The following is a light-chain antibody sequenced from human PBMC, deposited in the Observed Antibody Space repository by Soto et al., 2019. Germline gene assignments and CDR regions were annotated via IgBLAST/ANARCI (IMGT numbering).Light chain of an antibody. J-gene: IGLJ1*01. CDR2: SNN. V-gene: IGLV1-44*01. CDR3: AAWDDTLNGYV. CDR1: TSNIGRNT. Sequence: QSALTQPPSASGTAGQRVTISCSGSTSNIGRNTVNWYQQLPGPAPKTLIYSNNQRPSGVPDRFSGSKSGTSGSLAISGLLSEDEADYYCAAWDDTLNGYVFGTGTKLTVL.